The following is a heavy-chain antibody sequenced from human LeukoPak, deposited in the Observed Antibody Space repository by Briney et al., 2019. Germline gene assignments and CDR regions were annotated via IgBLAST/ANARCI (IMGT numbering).Heavy chain of an antibody. Sequence: GGSLRLSCAASGFTFSSYEMNWVRQAPGKGLEWVSVIYSGGSTYYADSVKGRFTISRDNSKNTLYLQMNSLRAEDTAVYYCARVRDGYNYYFDYWGQGTLVTVSS. CDR2: IYSGGST. V-gene: IGHV3-66*01. CDR3: ARVRDGYNYYFDY. D-gene: IGHD5-24*01. J-gene: IGHJ4*02. CDR1: GFTFSSYE.